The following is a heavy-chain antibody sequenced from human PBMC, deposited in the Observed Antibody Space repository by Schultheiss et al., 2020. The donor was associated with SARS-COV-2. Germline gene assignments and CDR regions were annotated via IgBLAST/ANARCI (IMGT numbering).Heavy chain of an antibody. Sequence: SQTLSLTCTVSGGSISSSSYYWGWIRQPPGKGLEWIGEINHSGSTNYNPSLKSRVTISVDTSKNQFSLKLSSVTAADTAVYYCAGFWSGYWKGIDYWGQGTLVTVSS. J-gene: IGHJ4*02. CDR1: GGSISSSSYY. CDR3: AGFWSGYWKGIDY. CDR2: INHSGST. D-gene: IGHD3-3*01. V-gene: IGHV4-39*07.